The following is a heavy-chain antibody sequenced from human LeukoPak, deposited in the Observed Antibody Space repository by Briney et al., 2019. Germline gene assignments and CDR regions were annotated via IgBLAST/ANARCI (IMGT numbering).Heavy chain of an antibody. D-gene: IGHD1-26*01. V-gene: IGHV3-48*03. CDR3: AKGVGATNRDAFDI. Sequence: PGGSLRLSCAASGFTFSSYEMNWVRQAPGKGLEWVSYISSSGSTIYYADSVKGRFTISRDNAKNSLYLQMNSLRAEDTAVYYCAKGVGATNRDAFDIWGQGIMVTVSS. CDR1: GFTFSSYE. CDR2: ISSSGSTI. J-gene: IGHJ3*02.